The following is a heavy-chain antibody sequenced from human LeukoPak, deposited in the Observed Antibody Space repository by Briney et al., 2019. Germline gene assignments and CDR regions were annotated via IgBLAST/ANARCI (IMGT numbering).Heavy chain of an antibody. Sequence: QPGGSLRLSCAVSGFTFSSYAMSWVRQAPGKGLEWVSAISGSGGSTYYADSVKGRFTISRDNSKNTLYLQMNSLRAEDTAVYYCAKRGGSYLLSYYFDYWGQGTLVTVSS. CDR2: ISGSGGST. D-gene: IGHD1-26*01. J-gene: IGHJ4*02. V-gene: IGHV3-23*01. CDR1: GFTFSSYA. CDR3: AKRGGSYLLSYYFDY.